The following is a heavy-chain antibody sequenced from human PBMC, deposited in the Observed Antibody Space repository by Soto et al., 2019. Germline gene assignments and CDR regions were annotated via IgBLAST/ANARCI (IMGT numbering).Heavy chain of an antibody. Sequence: TSETLSLTCTVSGGSISSGDYYWSWIRQPPGKGLEWIGYIDYSGSTYYNPSLKSRVTITVDTSKNQFSLKLSSVTAADTAVYYCASNILEWSLKPYYYYGMDVWGQGTTVTVSS. CDR1: GGSISSGDYY. D-gene: IGHD3-3*01. CDR3: ASNILEWSLKPYYYYGMDV. CDR2: IDYSGST. J-gene: IGHJ6*02. V-gene: IGHV4-30-4*01.